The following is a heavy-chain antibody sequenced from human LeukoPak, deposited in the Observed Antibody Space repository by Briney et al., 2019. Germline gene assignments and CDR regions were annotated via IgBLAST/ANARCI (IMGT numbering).Heavy chain of an antibody. V-gene: IGHV3-23*01. D-gene: IGHD1-26*01. CDR2: ISGRGGDT. CDR1: GFTFRRSA. CDR3: AKGLWVSTVGATGIFFDY. Sequence: GGSLRLSCAASGFTFRRSAMTWVRQVPGKGLEWVSTISGRGGDTDYADSVKGRFIISRDSSENTLYPQMHSLGVEDTGVYYCAKGLWVSTVGATGIFFDYWGQGIQVTVSS. J-gene: IGHJ4*02.